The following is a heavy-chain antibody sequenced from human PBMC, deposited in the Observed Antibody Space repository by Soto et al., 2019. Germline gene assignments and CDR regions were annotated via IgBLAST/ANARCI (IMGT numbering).Heavy chain of an antibody. CDR1: GNTLRNSY. Sequence: GASVKVSCKATGNTLRNSYIHSVRQDTRQGLAWMGISNAGGKSTTYAQKVQCRVTMTRDTSKSTVYMELRSQTSEDTAVYYGVRGGEWYYLKDWDQGTLVTVSS. CDR2: SNAGGKST. V-gene: IGHV1-46*04. D-gene: IGHD3-10*01. CDR3: VRGGEWYYLKD. J-gene: IGHJ4*02.